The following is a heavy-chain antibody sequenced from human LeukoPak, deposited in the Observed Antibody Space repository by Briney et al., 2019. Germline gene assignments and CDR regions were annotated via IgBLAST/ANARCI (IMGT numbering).Heavy chain of an antibody. J-gene: IGHJ4*02. Sequence: SVKVSCKASGCTLTGYCMQWVRHAPGQGLEWMGCINRDSGGAKYAQRLESMTTMTRNTSISTAYRELSRLRSDDSAVYSGARDLSFRRRRSNFDYWGQGTLVTVSS. CDR1: GCTLTGYC. D-gene: IGHD5-24*01. CDR2: INRDSGGA. V-gene: IGHV1-2*02. CDR3: ARDLSFRRRRSNFDY.